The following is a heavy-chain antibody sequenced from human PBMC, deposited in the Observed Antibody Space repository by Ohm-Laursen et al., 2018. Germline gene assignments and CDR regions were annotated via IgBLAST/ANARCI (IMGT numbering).Heavy chain of an antibody. CDR1: GFTFDSYG. CDR2: IGPTTNYI. J-gene: IGHJ4*02. D-gene: IGHD3-16*01. Sequence: SLRLSCAASGFTFDSYGMNWVRQAPGKGLEWVSAIGPTTNYIYHADSVKGRYTIFRDNAKNSLYLQMNNLRAEDTAVYYCASSLRTLGLFFDYWGQGTLVTVSS. V-gene: IGHV3-21*01. CDR3: ASSLRTLGLFFDY.